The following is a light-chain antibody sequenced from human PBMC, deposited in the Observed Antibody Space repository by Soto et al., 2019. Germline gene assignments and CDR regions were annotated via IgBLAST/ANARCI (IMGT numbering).Light chain of an antibody. CDR3: HHRGNGIT. Sequence: EVVLTQSPATLSLSPGDTATLSCGASQSVSSSLAWYQQKPGQAPRLLIYDGSSRATGIPARFSGNGSGTDFTLTISSLEPEDFAVYYCHHRGNGITFGQGTRLEIK. V-gene: IGKV3-11*01. J-gene: IGKJ5*01. CDR1: QSVSSS. CDR2: DGS.